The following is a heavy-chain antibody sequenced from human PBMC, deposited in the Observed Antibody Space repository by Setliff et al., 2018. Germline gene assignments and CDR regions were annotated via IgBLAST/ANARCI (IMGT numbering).Heavy chain of an antibody. J-gene: IGHJ4*02. D-gene: IGHD3-3*01. Sequence: ASVKVSCKASGYTFTGYYMHWVRQALGQGLEWMGWINPNSGGTNYAQKFQGWVTMTRDTSISTAYMELSRLRSDDTAVYYCARGRDFWSGYLVYWGQGTLVTVSS. CDR3: ARGRDFWSGYLVY. V-gene: IGHV1-2*04. CDR2: INPNSGGT. CDR1: GYTFTGYY.